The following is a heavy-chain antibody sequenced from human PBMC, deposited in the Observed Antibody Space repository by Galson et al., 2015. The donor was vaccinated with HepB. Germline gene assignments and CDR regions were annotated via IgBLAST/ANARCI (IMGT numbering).Heavy chain of an antibody. CDR3: ARDPGYSLDY. CDR2: INPDGSK. Sequence: SLRLSCAASGFTLSSSWMSWVRQAPGKGLVCVSHINPDGSKNYADSVKGRFTISRDNAKNQFSLQLNSVTPDDTGVYYCARDPGYSLDYWGQGTQVTVSS. J-gene: IGHJ4*02. CDR1: GFTLSSSW. V-gene: IGHV3-74*01. D-gene: IGHD5-18*01.